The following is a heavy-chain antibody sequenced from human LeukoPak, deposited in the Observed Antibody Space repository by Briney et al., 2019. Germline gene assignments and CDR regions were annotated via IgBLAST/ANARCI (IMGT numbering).Heavy chain of an antibody. CDR3: ASSQYYGSGSPFDY. Sequence: SLRLSCAASGFTFSSYAMHWVRRAPGKGLEWVAVISYDGSNKYYADSVKGRFTISRDNSKNTLYLQMNSLRAEDTAVYYCASSQYYGSGSPFDYWGQGTLVTVYS. CDR1: GFTFSSYA. D-gene: IGHD3-10*01. CDR2: ISYDGSNK. V-gene: IGHV3-30*04. J-gene: IGHJ4*02.